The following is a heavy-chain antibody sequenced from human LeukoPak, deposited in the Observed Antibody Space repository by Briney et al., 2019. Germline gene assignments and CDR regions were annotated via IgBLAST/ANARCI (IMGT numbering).Heavy chain of an antibody. V-gene: IGHV1-46*01. CDR3: ARESPGLCYFDY. CDR1: GYTFTSYY. D-gene: IGHD2-21*01. CDR2: INPSGGST. Sequence: ASVKVSCKASGYTFTSYYMHWVRQAPGQGLEWMGIINPSGGSTSYAQKFQGRVTMTRDMSTSTVYMELTSLRSEDTAMYYCARESPGLCYFDYWGQGTLVTVSS. J-gene: IGHJ4*02.